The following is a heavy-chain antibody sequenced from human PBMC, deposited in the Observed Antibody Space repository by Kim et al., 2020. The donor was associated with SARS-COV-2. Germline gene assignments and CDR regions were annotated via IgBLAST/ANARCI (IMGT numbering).Heavy chain of an antibody. CDR2: HSGST. D-gene: IGHD3-3*01. J-gene: IGHJ4*02. Sequence: HSGSTTSNPSLKSRVTISVDTSKNQFSLKLSSVTAADTAVYYCARGLDDYWGQGTLVTVSS. V-gene: IGHV4-34*01. CDR3: ARGLDDY.